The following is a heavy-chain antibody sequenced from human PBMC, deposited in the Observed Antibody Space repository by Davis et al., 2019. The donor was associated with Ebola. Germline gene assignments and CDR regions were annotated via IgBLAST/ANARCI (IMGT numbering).Heavy chain of an antibody. J-gene: IGHJ4*02. Sequence: GESLKISCAASGFTFSSYGMHWVRQAPGKGLEWVAVISYDGSNKYYADSVKGRFTISRDNSKATVYLQMNRLGAEDTAVYYCAKDSDVTYGPLELDDWGQGILVTASS. CDR3: AKDSDVTYGPLELDD. CDR1: GFTFSSYG. D-gene: IGHD1-7*01. V-gene: IGHV3-30*18. CDR2: ISYDGSNK.